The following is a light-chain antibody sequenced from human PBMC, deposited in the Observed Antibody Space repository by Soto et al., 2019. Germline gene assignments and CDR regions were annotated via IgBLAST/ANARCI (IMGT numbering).Light chain of an antibody. CDR1: QSVRSSF. V-gene: IGKV3-20*01. CDR3: QQYDSSART. Sequence: EIVLTQSPGTLSLSPGERATLSCRASQSVRSSFLAWYQQKPGQAPRLLIYAASSRATGIPDRFSGSGSGKDFTLTISRLEPEDFAVYYCQQYDSSARTFGQGSKLEIK. CDR2: AAS. J-gene: IGKJ2*01.